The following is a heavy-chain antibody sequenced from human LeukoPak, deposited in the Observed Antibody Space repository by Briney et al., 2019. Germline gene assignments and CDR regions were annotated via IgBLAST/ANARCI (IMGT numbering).Heavy chain of an antibody. J-gene: IGHJ4*02. CDR2: IYSGGST. Sequence: PGGSLRLSCAASGFTVSSNYMSWVRQAPGKWLEWVSVIYSGGSTYYADSVKGRFTISRDDSKNTLYLQMNSLRAEDTAVYYCARGSYDFWSGAYYFDYWGQGTLVTVSS. V-gene: IGHV3-66*01. CDR3: ARGSYDFWSGAYYFDY. D-gene: IGHD3-3*01. CDR1: GFTVSSNY.